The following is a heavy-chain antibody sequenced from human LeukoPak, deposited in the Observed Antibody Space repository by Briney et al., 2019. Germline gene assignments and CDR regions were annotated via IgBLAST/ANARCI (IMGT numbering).Heavy chain of an antibody. CDR2: ISGSSDST. D-gene: IGHD4/OR15-4a*01. Sequence: GGSLRLSCAASGFTFSSYAMTWVRQAPGKGLEWVSGISGSSDSTNYADSAKGRFTISRDNSKNTLYLQMNSLRAEDTAVYYCAKEYYGVNSDAFDIWGQGTMVTVSS. J-gene: IGHJ3*02. CDR3: AKEYYGVNSDAFDI. V-gene: IGHV3-23*01. CDR1: GFTFSSYA.